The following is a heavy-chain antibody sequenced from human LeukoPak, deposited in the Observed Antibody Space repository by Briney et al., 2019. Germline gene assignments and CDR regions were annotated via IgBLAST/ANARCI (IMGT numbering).Heavy chain of an antibody. CDR2: ISYDGSNK. Sequence: GGSLRLSCAASGFKFSSYGMHWVRQDPGKGLEWVAVISYDGSNKYYADSVKGRFTISRGNSKNTLYLQMNSLRAEDTAVYYCAKDEFSDDFWSGYLIDYWGQGTLVTVSS. D-gene: IGHD3-3*01. CDR3: AKDEFSDDFWSGYLIDY. J-gene: IGHJ4*02. CDR1: GFKFSSYG. V-gene: IGHV3-30*18.